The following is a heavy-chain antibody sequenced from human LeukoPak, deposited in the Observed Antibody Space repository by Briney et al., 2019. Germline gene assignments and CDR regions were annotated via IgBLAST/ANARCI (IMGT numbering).Heavy chain of an antibody. Sequence: GGSLRLSCAASGFTFSSYWMHWVRQAPGKGLEWVSYISSSSSTLYYADSVKGRFTISRDNAKNSLYLQMNSLRDEDTAVYYCARDRYYYESSGYTFDYWGQGTLVAVSS. CDR1: GFTFSSYW. V-gene: IGHV3-48*02. D-gene: IGHD3-22*01. CDR3: ARDRYYYESSGYTFDY. J-gene: IGHJ4*02. CDR2: ISSSSSTL.